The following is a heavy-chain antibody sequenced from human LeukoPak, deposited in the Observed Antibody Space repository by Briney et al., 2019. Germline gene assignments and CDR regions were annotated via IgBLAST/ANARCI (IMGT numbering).Heavy chain of an antibody. Sequence: PGGSLRLSCAASGFTFSRYAMSWVRQAPGKGLEWVSSISSSSSYIYYADSVKGRFTISRDNAKNSLYLQMNSLQTEDTALYYCTREKEGYNFGLDYYYYYLDVWGKGTTVTVSS. J-gene: IGHJ6*03. CDR3: TREKEGYNFGLDYYYYYLDV. D-gene: IGHD5-18*01. CDR2: ISSSSSYI. V-gene: IGHV3-21*04. CDR1: GFTFSRYA.